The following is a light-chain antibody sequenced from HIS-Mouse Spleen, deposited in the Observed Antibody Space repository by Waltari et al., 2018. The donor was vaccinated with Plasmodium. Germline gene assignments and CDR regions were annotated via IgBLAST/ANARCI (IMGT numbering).Light chain of an antibody. CDR2: DAS. CDR3: QQYDNHPLT. CDR1: QDISKY. J-gene: IGKJ4*01. V-gene: IGKV1-33*01. Sequence: DIQMTQSPSSLSASTGDRVTITCQASQDISKYLTWYQQKPGKAPKLLIYDASNLEQGVPSRFSGSGSGTDFTLTISCLQSEDIATYYCQQYDNHPLTFGGGTKVEIK.